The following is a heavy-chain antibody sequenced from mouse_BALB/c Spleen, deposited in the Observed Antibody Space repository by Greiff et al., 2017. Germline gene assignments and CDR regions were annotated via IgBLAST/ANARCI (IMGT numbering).Heavy chain of an antibody. CDR2: ISSGGST. Sequence: EVKLVESGGGLVKPGGSLKLSCAASGFTFSSYAMSWVRQTPEKRLEWVASISSGGSTYYPDSVKGRFTISRDNARNILYLQMSSLRSEDTAMYYCARGGSSYEDWYFDVWGAGTTVTVS. CDR3: ARGGSSYEDWYFDV. D-gene: IGHD1-1*01. CDR1: GFTFSSYA. J-gene: IGHJ1*01. V-gene: IGHV5-6-5*01.